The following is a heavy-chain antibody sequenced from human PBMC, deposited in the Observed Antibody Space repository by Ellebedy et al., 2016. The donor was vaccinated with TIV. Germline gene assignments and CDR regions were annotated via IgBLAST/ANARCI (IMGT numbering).Heavy chain of an antibody. J-gene: IGHJ4*02. Sequence: PGGSLRLSCAASGFTFSDYYLSWIRQAPGKGLEWVSYISNSGTDMYYADSVKGRFTISRDNAKNSLYLQMNSLRAGDTAVYYCARLNGGVEYWGQGTLVTVSS. CDR1: GFTFSDYY. V-gene: IGHV3-11*01. CDR2: ISNSGTDM. D-gene: IGHD4-23*01. CDR3: ARLNGGVEY.